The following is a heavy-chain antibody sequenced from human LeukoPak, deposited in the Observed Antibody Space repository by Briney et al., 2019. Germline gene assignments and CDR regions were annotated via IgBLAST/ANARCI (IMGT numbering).Heavy chain of an antibody. J-gene: IGHJ4*02. CDR3: ARVLNLDGYNSYYFDY. CDR1: GGSISSYY. Sequence: PSETLSLTCTVSGGSISSYYWSWIRQPAGKGLEWIGRIYTSGSTNYNPSLKSRVTMSVDTSKNQFSLKLSSVTAADTAVYYCARVLNLDGYNSYYFDYWGQGTLVTVSS. D-gene: IGHD5-24*01. V-gene: IGHV4-4*07. CDR2: IYTSGST.